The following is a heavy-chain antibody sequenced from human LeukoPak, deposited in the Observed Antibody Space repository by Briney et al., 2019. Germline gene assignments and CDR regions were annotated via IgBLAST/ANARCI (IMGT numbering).Heavy chain of an antibody. CDR2: INSDGSST. CDR3: AREGGYCSSTSCPGCQVLREHDY. D-gene: IGHD2-2*01. Sequence: GGSLRLSCAASGFTFSSYWMHWVRQAPGKGLVWVSRINSDGSSTSYADSVKGRFTISRDNAKNTLYLQMNSLRAEATAVYYCAREGGYCSSTSCPGCQVLREHDYWGQGTLVTVSS. V-gene: IGHV3-74*01. J-gene: IGHJ4*02. CDR1: GFTFSSYW.